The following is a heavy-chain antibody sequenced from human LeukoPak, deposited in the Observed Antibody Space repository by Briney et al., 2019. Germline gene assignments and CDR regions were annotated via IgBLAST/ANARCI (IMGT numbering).Heavy chain of an antibody. CDR3: ARDSDGYYGSGSSLYYMDV. D-gene: IGHD3-10*01. V-gene: IGHV1-2*02. CDR2: INPNSGGT. Sequence: ASVKVSCKASGYTFTGYYMHWVRQAPGQGLEWMGWINPNSGGTNYAQKFQGRVTMTRDTSISTAYMELSRLRSDDTAVYYCARDSDGYYGSGSSLYYMDVWGKGTTVTVS. CDR1: GYTFTGYY. J-gene: IGHJ6*03.